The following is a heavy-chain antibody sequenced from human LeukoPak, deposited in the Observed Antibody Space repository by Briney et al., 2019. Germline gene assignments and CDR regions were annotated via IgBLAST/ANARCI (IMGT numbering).Heavy chain of an antibody. CDR1: GFTVSSNY. CDR3: ARDRIAAAGTHGMDV. D-gene: IGHD6-13*01. J-gene: IGHJ6*02. Sequence: PGGSLRLSCAASGFTVSSNYMSWVRQAPGKGLEWVSVIYSGGSTYYADSVKGRFTISRDNSKNTLYLQMNSLRAEDTAVYYCARDRIAAAGTHGMDVWGQGTTVTVSS. CDR2: IYSGGST. V-gene: IGHV3-66*01.